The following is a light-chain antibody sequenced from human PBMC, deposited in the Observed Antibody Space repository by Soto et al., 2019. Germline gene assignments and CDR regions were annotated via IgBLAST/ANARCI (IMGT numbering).Light chain of an antibody. Sequence: DIQMTQSPSSLSASVGDRVTITCRASQTVGTFLNWYQQRPGRAPNLLIYAASNLPTGVPSRFSGSGSGTDFTLTISRLEPEDFAVYYCQQYGSSPLNTFGQGTRLEIK. V-gene: IGKV1-39*01. J-gene: IGKJ5*01. CDR3: QQYGSSPLNT. CDR1: QTVGTF. CDR2: AAS.